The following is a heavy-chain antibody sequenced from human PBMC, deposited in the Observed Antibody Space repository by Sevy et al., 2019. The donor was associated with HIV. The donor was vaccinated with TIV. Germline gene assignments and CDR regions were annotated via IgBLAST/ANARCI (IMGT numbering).Heavy chain of an antibody. D-gene: IGHD6-13*01. V-gene: IGHV3-23*01. CDR3: ARDRIAAAGTLGYYYYGMDV. CDR1: GFTFSSYA. J-gene: IGHJ6*02. Sequence: GGSLRLSCAASGFTFSSYAMSWVRQAPGKGLEWVSAISGSGGSTYYADSVKGRFTISRDNSKNTLYLQRNSLRAEDTAVYYCARDRIAAAGTLGYYYYGMDVWGQGTTVTVSS. CDR2: ISGSGGST.